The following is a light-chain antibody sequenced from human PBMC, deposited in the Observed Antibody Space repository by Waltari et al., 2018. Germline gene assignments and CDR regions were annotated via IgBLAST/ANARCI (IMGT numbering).Light chain of an antibody. CDR3: QQYGSSPPLT. V-gene: IGKV3-20*01. J-gene: IGKJ4*01. CDR1: QSVSSSY. Sequence: EIVLTQSPGTLSLSPGERATLPCRASQSVSSSYLAWYQQKPGQAPRLLIYGAASRATGIPDRFSGSGSGTDFTLTNSRLEPEDFAVYYCQQYGSSPPLTFGGGTKVEI. CDR2: GAA.